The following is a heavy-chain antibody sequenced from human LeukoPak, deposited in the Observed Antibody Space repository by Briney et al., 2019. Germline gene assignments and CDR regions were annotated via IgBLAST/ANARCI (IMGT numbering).Heavy chain of an antibody. J-gene: IGHJ4*02. Sequence: GGSLRLSCAASGFTFIDYAMHWVRQAPGKGLEYVSGLSSDGGSTFYAHSVRGRFTISRDNSNNTLFLQMGRLTTEDTAVYYCARGGEILHGFPPDFWGQGSPVTVSS. D-gene: IGHD3-9*01. V-gene: IGHV3-64*01. CDR1: GFTFIDYA. CDR2: LSSDGGST. CDR3: ARGGEILHGFPPDF.